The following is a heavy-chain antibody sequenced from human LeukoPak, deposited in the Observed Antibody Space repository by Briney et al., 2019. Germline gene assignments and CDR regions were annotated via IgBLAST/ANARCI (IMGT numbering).Heavy chain of an antibody. J-gene: IGHJ4*02. Sequence: PSETLSLTCTVSGGSISDYYWNWMRQPPGKGLEWIGYIYYSGRTNYNPSLKSRVSISVDTSRNQFSLKLSSVTAADTAVCYCARLLHDSRGYYYFDYWGQGTLVTVSS. D-gene: IGHD3-22*01. V-gene: IGHV4-59*08. CDR1: GGSISDYY. CDR2: IYYSGRT. CDR3: ARLLHDSRGYYYFDY.